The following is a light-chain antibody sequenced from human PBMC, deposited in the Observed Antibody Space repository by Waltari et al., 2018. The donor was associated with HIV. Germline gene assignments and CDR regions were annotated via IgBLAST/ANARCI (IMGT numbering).Light chain of an antibody. J-gene: IGKJ2*01. CDR1: QSVLYSSNNKNY. V-gene: IGKV4-1*01. Sequence: DIVMTPSPDSLAVSLGERATINCKSSQSVLYSSNNKNYLAGYQQKPGQPPKLLIYWASTRGSGVPDRFSGSGSGTDFTLTISSLQAEDVAVYYCQQNYSTPYTFGQGTKLEIK. CDR2: WAS. CDR3: QQNYSTPYT.